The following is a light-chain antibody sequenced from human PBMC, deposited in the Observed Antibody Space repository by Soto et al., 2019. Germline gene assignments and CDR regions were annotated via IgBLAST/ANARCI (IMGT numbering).Light chain of an antibody. V-gene: IGKV2-28*01. CDR1: QSLLHSNGYNY. J-gene: IGKJ5*01. CDR2: LGS. CDR3: MQALQAPIT. Sequence: DVVMTQSPLSLPVTLGQPASISCMSSQSLLHSNGYNYLDWYLQKPGQSPQLLIYLGSNRASGVPDRFSGSGSGTDFTLSISTVEAGDVGVYYCMQALQAPITCGQGTRREIK.